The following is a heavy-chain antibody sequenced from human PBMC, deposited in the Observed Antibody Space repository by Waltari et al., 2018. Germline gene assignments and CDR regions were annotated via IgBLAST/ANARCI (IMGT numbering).Heavy chain of an antibody. D-gene: IGHD3-3*01. CDR2: INHSGST. J-gene: IGHJ5*02. CDR3: ARGLGDYFWSGERYNWFDP. Sequence: QVQLQQWGAGLLKPSETLSLTCAVYGGSFSGYYWSWIRQPPGKGLEWIGEINHSGSTNYNPSLKSRVTISVDTSKNQFSLKLSSVTAADTAVYYCARGLGDYFWSGERYNWFDPWGQGTLVTVSS. CDR1: GGSFSGYY. V-gene: IGHV4-34*01.